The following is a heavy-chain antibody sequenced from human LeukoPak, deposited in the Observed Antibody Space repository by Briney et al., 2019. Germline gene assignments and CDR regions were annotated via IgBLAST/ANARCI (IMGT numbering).Heavy chain of an antibody. Sequence: GGSLRLSCEASGFTFRSYEMNWVRQAPGKGLEWASYISSGGSTISHADSVKGRFTISRDNAKNSLYLQMSGLRAGDTAVYYCARHSPVLSGYSSPLVYWGQGTLVTVSS. CDR1: GFTFRSYE. CDR3: ARHSPVLSGYSSPLVY. D-gene: IGHD6-13*01. CDR2: ISSGGSTI. V-gene: IGHV3-48*03. J-gene: IGHJ4*02.